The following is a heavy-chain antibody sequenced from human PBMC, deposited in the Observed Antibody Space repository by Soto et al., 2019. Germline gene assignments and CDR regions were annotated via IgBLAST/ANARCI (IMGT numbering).Heavy chain of an antibody. J-gene: IGHJ6*02. D-gene: IGHD3-10*01. CDR2: ISGSGGST. CDR3: AKDRVGFYGWEYYYLYGMDV. V-gene: IGHV3-23*01. Sequence: GGSLRLSCAASGFTFSSYAMSWVRQAPGKGLEWVSAISGSGGSTYYADSVKGRFTISRDNSKNTLYLQMNSLRAEDTAVYYCAKDRVGFYGWEYYYLYGMDVWGQGTTVTVSS. CDR1: GFTFSSYA.